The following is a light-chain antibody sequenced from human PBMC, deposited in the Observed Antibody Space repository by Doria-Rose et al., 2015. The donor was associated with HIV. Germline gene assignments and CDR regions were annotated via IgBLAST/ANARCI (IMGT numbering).Light chain of an antibody. CDR1: QRVKSSY. CDR2: DVS. Sequence: EIVLTQSPGTLSLSPGERATLSCRASQRVKSSYLAWYQQQPGQAPRLLIYDVSTRATGIPDRFSGSGSGTDFTLTISRLEPEDVAVYYCQQYGTSRGTFGQGTRLEIK. V-gene: IGKV3-20*01. CDR3: QQYGTSRGT. J-gene: IGKJ5*01.